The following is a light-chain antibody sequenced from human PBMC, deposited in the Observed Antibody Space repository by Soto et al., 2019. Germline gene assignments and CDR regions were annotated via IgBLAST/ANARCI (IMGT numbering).Light chain of an antibody. J-gene: IGLJ2*01. Sequence: QSVLTQPPSASGTPGQRVTVSCSGSSSTIGGNNVAWYKKLAGSAPKLLIYENDQRPSGVLDRFSGSKSGTSASLAISGLRPEDEATYYCSTWDDSLSSVLFCGGTKLTVL. CDR3: STWDDSLSSVL. CDR1: SSTIGGNN. V-gene: IGLV1-47*01. CDR2: END.